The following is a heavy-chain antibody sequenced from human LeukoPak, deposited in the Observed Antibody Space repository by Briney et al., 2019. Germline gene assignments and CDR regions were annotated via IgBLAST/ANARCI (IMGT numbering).Heavy chain of an antibody. CDR2: ISARGT. CDR3: ARGMYGPDL. Sequence: GGSLRLSCAASGFTFSSYAMSWVRQAPGKGLEWVSVISARGTYYADSVTGRFTISRDNSTNALYLQMTSLRADDTAVYYCARGMYGPDLWGQGTLVTVSS. D-gene: IGHD4-17*01. CDR1: GFTFSSYA. J-gene: IGHJ4*02. V-gene: IGHV3-23*01.